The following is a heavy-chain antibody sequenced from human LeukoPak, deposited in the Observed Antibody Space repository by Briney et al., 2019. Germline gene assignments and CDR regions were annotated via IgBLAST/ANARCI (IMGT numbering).Heavy chain of an antibody. CDR2: IYSGGST. J-gene: IGHJ6*03. D-gene: IGHD3-22*01. V-gene: IGHV3-53*01. Sequence: GGSLRLSCAASGFTVSINYMSWVRRAPGKGLEWVPVIYSGGSTYYADSVKGRFTISRDNSNNTLYLQMNSLRAEDTAVYYCARILRSQITMIVVVTIGGLGYMDVWGKGTTVTVSS. CDR1: GFTVSINY. CDR3: ARILRSQITMIVVVTIGGLGYMDV.